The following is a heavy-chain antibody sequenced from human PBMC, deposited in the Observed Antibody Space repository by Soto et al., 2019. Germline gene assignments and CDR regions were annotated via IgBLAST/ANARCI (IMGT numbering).Heavy chain of an antibody. CDR3: AKGDTSIVVVVAAILPLDY. CDR2: ISGSGGST. D-gene: IGHD2-15*01. Sequence: GGSLRLSCSASGCTFSSYAMHWVRPAPGKGLEWVSAISGSGGSTYYADSVKGRFTISRDNSKNTLYLQMNSLRAEDTAVYYCAKGDTSIVVVVAAILPLDYWGQGTLVTVSS. CDR1: GCTFSSYA. J-gene: IGHJ4*02. V-gene: IGHV3-23*01.